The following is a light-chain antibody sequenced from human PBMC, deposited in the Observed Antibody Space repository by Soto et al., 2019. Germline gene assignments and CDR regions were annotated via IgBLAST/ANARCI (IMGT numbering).Light chain of an antibody. CDR1: RDVGSD. CDR3: QQSYSTPGT. Sequence: QMTQSPSSLSASVGEKIIITCRASRDVGSDVSWYQQKPGQAPKLLIYAASSLQSGVPSRFSGSGSGTDFTLTISSLQPEDFATYYCQQSYSTPGTFGQGTKVEIK. J-gene: IGKJ1*01. V-gene: IGKV1-39*01. CDR2: AAS.